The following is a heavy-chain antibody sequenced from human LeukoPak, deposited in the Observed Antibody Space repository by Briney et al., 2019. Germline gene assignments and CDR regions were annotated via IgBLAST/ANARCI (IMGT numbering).Heavy chain of an antibody. CDR2: ISGSGGST. Sequence: PGASLRLSCAASGFTFSSYAMSWVRQAPGKGLEWVSAISGSGGSTYYADSVKGRFTISRDNSKNTLYLQMNSLRAEDTAVYYCAKDPSTGYSSSWNWFDPWGQGTLVTVSS. V-gene: IGHV3-23*01. D-gene: IGHD6-13*01. CDR1: GFTFSSYA. CDR3: AKDPSTGYSSSWNWFDP. J-gene: IGHJ5*02.